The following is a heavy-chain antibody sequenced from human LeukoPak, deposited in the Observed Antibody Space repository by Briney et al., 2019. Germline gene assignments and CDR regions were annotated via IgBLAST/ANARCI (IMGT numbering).Heavy chain of an antibody. CDR2: MNPNSGNT. D-gene: IGHD2-2*01. Sequence: ASVKVSCKASGYTFTSYDINWVRQATGQGLEWMGWMNPNSGNTGYAQKFQGRVTMTRNTPISTAYMELSSLRSEDTAVYYCARAKRDIVVVPAANYYFDYWGQGTLVTVSP. CDR3: ARAKRDIVVVPAANYYFDY. V-gene: IGHV1-8*01. J-gene: IGHJ4*02. CDR1: GYTFTSYD.